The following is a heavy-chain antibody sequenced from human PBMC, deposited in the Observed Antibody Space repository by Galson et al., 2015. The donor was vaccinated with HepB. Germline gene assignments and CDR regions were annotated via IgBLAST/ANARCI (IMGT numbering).Heavy chain of an antibody. J-gene: IGHJ6*02. CDR1: GFSFSGSA. CDR3: TRPHYGDYPYYFYYGMDV. Sequence: SLRLSCAASGFSFSGSAMHWVRQASGKGLEWVGRIRSKANSYATAYGASMKGRFTISRDDSKNTAYLQMTSLKTEDTAIYYCTRPHYGDYPYYFYYGMDVWGQGTTVTVSS. D-gene: IGHD4-17*01. V-gene: IGHV3-73*01. CDR2: IRSKANSYAT.